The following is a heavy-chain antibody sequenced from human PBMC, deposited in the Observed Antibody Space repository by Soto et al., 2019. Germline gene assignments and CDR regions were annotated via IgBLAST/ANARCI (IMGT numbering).Heavy chain of an antibody. CDR2: IKQDGSEK. D-gene: IGHD3-10*01. CDR3: AREVLLWFGESQD. V-gene: IGHV3-7*04. Sequence: EVQLVESGGGLVQPGGSLRLSCAASGFTFSSYWMSWVRQAPGKGLEWVANIKQDGSEKYYVDSVKGRFTISRDNAKNSLDLQRNSLRAEDTAVYYCAREVLLWFGESQDWGQGTLVTVSS. J-gene: IGHJ4*02. CDR1: GFTFSSYW.